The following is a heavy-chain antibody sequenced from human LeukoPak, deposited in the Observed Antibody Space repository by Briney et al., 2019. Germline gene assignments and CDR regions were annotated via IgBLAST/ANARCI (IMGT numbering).Heavy chain of an antibody. CDR3: ARSIAAADSIDY. D-gene: IGHD6-13*01. J-gene: IGHJ4*02. V-gene: IGHV4-59*08. Sequence: SETLSLTCTVSGGSISSYHWSWIRQPPGKGLEWIGYIYYSGSTNYNPSLKSRVTISVDTSKNQFSLKLSSVTAADTAVYYCARSIAAADSIDYWGQGTLVTVSS. CDR2: IYYSGST. CDR1: GGSISSYH.